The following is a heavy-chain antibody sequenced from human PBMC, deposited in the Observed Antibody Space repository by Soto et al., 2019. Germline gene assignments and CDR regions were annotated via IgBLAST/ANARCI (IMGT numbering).Heavy chain of an antibody. CDR3: ARRMGRGVIVGPQYYYYGMDV. Sequence: GGSLRLSCAASGFTFSSYGMHWVRQAPGKGLEWVAVIWYDGSNKYYADSVKGRFTISRDNSKNTLYLQMNSLRAEDTAVYYCARRMGRGVIVGPQYYYYGMDVWGQGTTVTVSS. V-gene: IGHV3-33*01. CDR2: IWYDGSNK. J-gene: IGHJ6*02. CDR1: GFTFSSYG. D-gene: IGHD3-10*01.